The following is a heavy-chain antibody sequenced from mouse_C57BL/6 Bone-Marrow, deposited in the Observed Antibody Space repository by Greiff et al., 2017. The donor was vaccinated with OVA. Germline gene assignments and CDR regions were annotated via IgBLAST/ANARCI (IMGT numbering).Heavy chain of an antibody. CDR2: ISSGGSYT. V-gene: IGHV5-6*01. CDR3: ARRILAY. CDR1: GFTFSSYG. J-gene: IGHJ3*01. Sequence: EVQVVESGGDLVKPGGSLKLSCAASGFTFSSYGMSWVRQTPDKRLEWVATISSGGSYTYYPDSVKGRFTISRDNAKNTLYLQMSSLKSEDTAMYYCARRILAYWGQGTLVTVSA.